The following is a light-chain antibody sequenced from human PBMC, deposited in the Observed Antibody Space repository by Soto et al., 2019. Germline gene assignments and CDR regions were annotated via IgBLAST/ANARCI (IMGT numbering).Light chain of an antibody. CDR1: QSITTN. V-gene: IGKV3-15*01. CDR2: VAS. CDR3: QQYNDWPPKRT. Sequence: EVVMTQSPVTLSVSPGERATLSCRASQSITTNLAWYQQKPGQAPRLLIYVASTRATGVPARFSGSGSGTQFNLTINSLQSEDFAVYYCQQYNDWPPKRTFGQGTRVDFK. J-gene: IGKJ1*01.